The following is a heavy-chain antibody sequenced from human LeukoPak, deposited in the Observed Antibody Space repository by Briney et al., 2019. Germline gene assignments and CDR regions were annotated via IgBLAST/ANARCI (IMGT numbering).Heavy chain of an antibody. Sequence: SETLSLTCTVSGGSISSSRYYWGWIRQPPGKGLEWIGSIYYSGSTYYNPSFKSRVTISVDTSKNQFSLKLNSMTAADTAVYHFAGTYDSSGYAGTDAFDIWGQGTMVAVSS. V-gene: IGHV4-39*01. CDR1: GGSISSSRYY. D-gene: IGHD3-22*01. J-gene: IGHJ3*02. CDR3: AGTYDSSGYAGTDAFDI. CDR2: IYYSGST.